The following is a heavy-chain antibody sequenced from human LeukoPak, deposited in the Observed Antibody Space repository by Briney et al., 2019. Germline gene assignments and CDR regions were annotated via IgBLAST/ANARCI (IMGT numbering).Heavy chain of an antibody. CDR1: GFTFSNYW. D-gene: IGHD5-12*01. CDR2: INQDGSEE. J-gene: IGHJ4*02. CDR3: VRDGGVSGYDLLDY. V-gene: IGHV3-7*01. Sequence: GGPLRLSCAASGFTFSNYWMSWVRQAPGKRLMWVAHINQDGSEEQYMDSVKARFIISRDNAKNSLSLQMDSPRAEDTAVYYCVRDGGVSGYDLLDYWGQGTLVTVSS.